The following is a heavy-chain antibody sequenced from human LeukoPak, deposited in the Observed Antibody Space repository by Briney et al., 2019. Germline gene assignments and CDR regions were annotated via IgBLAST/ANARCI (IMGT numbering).Heavy chain of an antibody. CDR1: GGSISSGGYS. CDR2: IYHSGST. J-gene: IGHJ4*02. D-gene: IGHD3-22*01. V-gene: IGHV4-30-2*01. CDR3: ARGYYYDSSGYSPFDY. Sequence: PSQTLSLTCAVSGGSISSGGYSWSWIRQPPGKGLEWIGYIYHSGSTYYNPSLKSRVTISVDRSKNQFSLKLSPVTAADTAVYYCARGYYYDSSGYSPFDYWGQGTLVTVSS.